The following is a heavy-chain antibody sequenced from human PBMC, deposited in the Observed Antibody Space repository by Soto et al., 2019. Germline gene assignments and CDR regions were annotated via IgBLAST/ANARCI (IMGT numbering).Heavy chain of an antibody. CDR1: GFTFSSYA. J-gene: IGHJ4*02. CDR3: ARVHDYDDSSGYLYYFDY. CDR2: ISYDGSNK. V-gene: IGHV3-30-3*01. D-gene: IGHD3-22*01. Sequence: QVQLVESGGGVVQPGRSLRLSCAASGFTFSSYAMHWVRQAPGKGLEWVAIISYDGSNKYYADSVKGRFTISRDNSKNTLYLQMNSLRAEDTAVYYCARVHDYDDSSGYLYYFDYWGQGTLVTVSS.